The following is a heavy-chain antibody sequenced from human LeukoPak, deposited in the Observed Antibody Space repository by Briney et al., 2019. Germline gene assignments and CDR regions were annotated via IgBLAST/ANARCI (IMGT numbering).Heavy chain of an antibody. V-gene: IGHV4-59*08. Sequence: SETLSLTCTVSGGSISSYYWSWIRQPPGKGLEWIGYIYYSGSTNYNPSLKSRVTISVDTSKNQFSLKLSSVTAAYTAVYYCAGTYYYDSSGYWTDAFDIWGQGTMVTVSS. CDR3: AGTYYYDSSGYWTDAFDI. CDR1: GGSISSYY. D-gene: IGHD3-22*01. J-gene: IGHJ3*02. CDR2: IYYSGST.